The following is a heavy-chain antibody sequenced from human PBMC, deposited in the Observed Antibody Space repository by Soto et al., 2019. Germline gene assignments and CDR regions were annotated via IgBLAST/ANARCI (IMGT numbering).Heavy chain of an antibody. J-gene: IGHJ2*01. CDR3: ARGNHRWLQLWYFDL. V-gene: IGHV1-69*16. Sequence: QVQLVQSGAEVKKPGSSVTVSCKASGGTFSSYTISWVRQAPGQGLEWMGGIIPILGTADHAQKFPGSVTIXXDXSXXTAYMELSSLRSEDTAVYYCARGNHRWLQLWYFDLWGRGTLVTVSS. D-gene: IGHD5-12*01. CDR1: GGTFSSYT. CDR2: IIPILGTA.